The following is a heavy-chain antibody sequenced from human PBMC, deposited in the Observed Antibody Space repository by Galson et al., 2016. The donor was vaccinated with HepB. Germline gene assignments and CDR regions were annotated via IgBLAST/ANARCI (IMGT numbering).Heavy chain of an antibody. Sequence: SETLSLTCAVSGGSITSDTWWSWVRRPPGKGLEWIGEIYHSGSTNYNSSLQSRVTISVDTSKNQFSLRLSSVTAADTAVYYCSRLRDYGNFDYWGQGTLVTVSS. J-gene: IGHJ4*02. CDR3: SRLRDYGNFDY. CDR2: IYHSGST. CDR1: GGSITSDTW. D-gene: IGHD4-17*01. V-gene: IGHV4-4*02.